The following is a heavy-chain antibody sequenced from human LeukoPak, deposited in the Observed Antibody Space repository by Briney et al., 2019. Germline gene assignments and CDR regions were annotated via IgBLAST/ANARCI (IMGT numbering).Heavy chain of an antibody. CDR3: AKVGTLWFGELLWFDP. Sequence: GGALRLSCAASGFTFSSYAMSWVRQAPGKGLEWVSAIGGSGGRTYYAHSVKGRFTISSDNSKNTLYLQMNSLRAEDTAVYYCAKVGTLWFGELLWFDPWGQGTLVTVSS. D-gene: IGHD3-10*01. J-gene: IGHJ5*02. CDR2: IGGSGGRT. CDR1: GFTFSSYA. V-gene: IGHV3-23*01.